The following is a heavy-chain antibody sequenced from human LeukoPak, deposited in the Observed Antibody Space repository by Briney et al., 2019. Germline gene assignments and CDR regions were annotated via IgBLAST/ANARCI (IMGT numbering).Heavy chain of an antibody. CDR3: ARVEMATIPSYYYYGMDV. V-gene: IGHV1-2*02. D-gene: IGHD5-24*01. Sequence: ASVKVSCKASGYTFTGYYMHWVRQAPGQGLERMGWINPNSGGTNYAQKFQGRVTMTRDTSISTAYMELSRLRSDDTAVYYCARVEMATIPSYYYYGMDVWGQGTTVTVSS. CDR2: INPNSGGT. CDR1: GYTFTGYY. J-gene: IGHJ6*02.